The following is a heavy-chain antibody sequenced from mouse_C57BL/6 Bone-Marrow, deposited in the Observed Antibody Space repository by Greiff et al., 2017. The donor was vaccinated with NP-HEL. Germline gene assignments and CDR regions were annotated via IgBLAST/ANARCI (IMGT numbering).Heavy chain of an antibody. CDR1: GYAFSSYW. V-gene: IGHV1-80*01. CDR2: IYPGDGDT. D-gene: IGHD2-1*01. J-gene: IGHJ2*01. Sequence: QVQLQQSGAELVKPGASVKISCKASGYAFSSYWMNWVKQRPGQGLEWIGQIYPGDGDTNYNGKFKGKATLTADKSSSTAYMQLSSLTSEDSAVYFCARYGNYVGYYFDYWGQGTTLTVSS. CDR3: ARYGNYVGYYFDY.